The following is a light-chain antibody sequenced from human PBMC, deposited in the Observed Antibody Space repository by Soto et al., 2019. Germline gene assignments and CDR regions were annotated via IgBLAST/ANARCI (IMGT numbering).Light chain of an antibody. J-gene: IGLJ2*01. CDR1: SSDVGGYNY. CDR3: SSYAGSNNVV. Sequence: QPASVSGSPGQSITISCTGTSSDVGGYNYVSWYQQHPGKAPKLMIYEVSKRPSGVPDRFSGSKSGNTASLTVSGLQAEDEADYYCSSYAGSNNVVFGGGTKLTVL. CDR2: EVS. V-gene: IGLV2-8*01.